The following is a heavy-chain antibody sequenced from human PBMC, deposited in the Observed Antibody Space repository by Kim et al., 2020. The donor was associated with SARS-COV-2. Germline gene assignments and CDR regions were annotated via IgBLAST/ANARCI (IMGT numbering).Heavy chain of an antibody. J-gene: IGHJ4*02. V-gene: IGHV3-48*02. D-gene: IGHD6-13*01. CDR3: AREDTSSFPFHN. CDR1: GFTFSNYA. Sequence: GGSLRLSCAASGFTFSNYAMHWVRQAPGKGLEWVSFISSGSSSIFYADSVQGRFTISRDNAKTSLYLQMNSLGDEDTAVYYCAREDTSSFPFHNWGQGT. CDR2: ISSGSSSI.